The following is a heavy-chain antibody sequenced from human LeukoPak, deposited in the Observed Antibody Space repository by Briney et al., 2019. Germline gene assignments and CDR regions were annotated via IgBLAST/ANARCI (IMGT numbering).Heavy chain of an antibody. CDR2: IYYSGST. Sequence: SQTLSLTCTVSGGSISSGDYYWSWIRQPPGKGLEWIGYIYYSGSTYYNPSLKSRVTISVDTSKNQFSLKLSSVTAADTAVYYCARVLAYYDILTGYSPRNYFDYWGQGTLVTVSS. CDR1: GGSISSGDYY. V-gene: IGHV4-30-4*01. J-gene: IGHJ4*02. D-gene: IGHD3-9*01. CDR3: ARVLAYYDILTGYSPRNYFDY.